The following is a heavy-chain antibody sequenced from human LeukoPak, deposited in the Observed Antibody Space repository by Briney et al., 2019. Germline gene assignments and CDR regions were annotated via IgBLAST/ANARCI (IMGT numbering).Heavy chain of an antibody. CDR2: IIPIFGTA. D-gene: IGHD3-3*01. V-gene: IGHV1-69*13. CDR1: GGTFSSYA. Sequence: ASVKVSCKASGGTFSSYAISWVRQAPGQGLEWMGGIIPIFGTANYAQKFQGRVTITADESTSTAYMELSSLRSEDTAVYYCASSHSYYDFWSGYDHHFDYWGQGTLVTVSS. CDR3: ASSHSYYDFWSGYDHHFDY. J-gene: IGHJ4*02.